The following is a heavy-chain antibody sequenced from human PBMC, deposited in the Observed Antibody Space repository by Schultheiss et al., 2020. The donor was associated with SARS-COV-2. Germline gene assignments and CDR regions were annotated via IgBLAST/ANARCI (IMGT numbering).Heavy chain of an antibody. V-gene: IGHV1-69*01. CDR1: GGTFSSYA. CDR3: ARGVVRGPGWFDP. D-gene: IGHD3-10*01. Sequence: KISCKASGGTFSSYAISWVRQAPGQRLEWMGGIIPIFGTANYAQKFQGRVTITADESTSTAYMELSSLRSEDTAVYYCARGVVRGPGWFDPWGQGTLVTVSS. J-gene: IGHJ5*02. CDR2: IIPIFGTA.